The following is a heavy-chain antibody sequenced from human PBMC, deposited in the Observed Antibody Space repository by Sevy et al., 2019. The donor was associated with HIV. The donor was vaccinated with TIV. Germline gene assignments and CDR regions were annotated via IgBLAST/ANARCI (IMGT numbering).Heavy chain of an antibody. Sequence: GGSLRLSCVVSGFTFTTSGMHWVRQAPGKGLEWVAVISYHGRDKFYADSVKGRFTISRDNSDNILYLHMNSLRSEDTAVYYCATDFTAHNGMDVWGQGTMVTVSS. D-gene: IGHD2-21*02. V-gene: IGHV3-30*03. CDR2: ISYHGRDK. CDR1: GFTFTTSG. CDR3: ATDFTAHNGMDV. J-gene: IGHJ6*02.